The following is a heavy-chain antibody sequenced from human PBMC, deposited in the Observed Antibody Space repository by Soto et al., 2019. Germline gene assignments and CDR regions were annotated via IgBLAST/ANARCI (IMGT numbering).Heavy chain of an antibody. Sequence: PSETLSLTCVVSGSSFSDANYYWVWIRQPPGEGLEWIGSFYYDGRTYYNASLKSRVTISVDTSKNHFSLMLTSVTAADTAVYYCATSWGVYCSSSSCYSPWFDPWGQGTQVPVSS. V-gene: IGHV4-39*02. J-gene: IGHJ5*02. CDR1: GSSFSDANYY. D-gene: IGHD2-2*02. CDR3: ATSWGVYCSSSSCYSPWFDP. CDR2: FYYDGRT.